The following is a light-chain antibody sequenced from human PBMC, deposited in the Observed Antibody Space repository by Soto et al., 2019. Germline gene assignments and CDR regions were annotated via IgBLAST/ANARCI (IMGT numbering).Light chain of an antibody. J-gene: IGKJ1*01. V-gene: IGKV3-20*01. Sequence: RVLTQSPDTLSLSPGERATLSCGASQSVNNYYLAWYQQKPRQAPRLLIYDASTRATGIPDRFSGSGSGTDFTLTISRLEPEDFAVYYCQQYGSSPTFGQGTKVDIK. CDR2: DAS. CDR1: QSVNNYY. CDR3: QQYGSSPT.